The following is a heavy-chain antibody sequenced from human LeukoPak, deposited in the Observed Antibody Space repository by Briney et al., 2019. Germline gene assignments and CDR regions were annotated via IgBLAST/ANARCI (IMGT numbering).Heavy chain of an antibody. CDR2: IKQDGSEK. CDR3: AREVVPAAMISCWFDP. J-gene: IGHJ5*02. D-gene: IGHD2-2*01. V-gene: IGHV3-7*01. Sequence: GGSLRLSCVASGFTFSDYFMSWMRQAPGKGLEWVANIKQDGSEKYYVDSVKGRFTISRDNAKNSLYLQMNSLRAEDTAVYYCAREVVPAAMISCWFDPWGQGTLVTVSS. CDR1: GFTFSDYF.